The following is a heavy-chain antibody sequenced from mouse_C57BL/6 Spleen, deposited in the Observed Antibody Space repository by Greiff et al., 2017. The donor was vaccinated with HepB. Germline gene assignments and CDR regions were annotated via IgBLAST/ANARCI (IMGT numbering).Heavy chain of an antibody. D-gene: IGHD2-3*01. V-gene: IGHV1-82*01. CDR2: IYPGDGDT. Sequence: QVQLQQSGPELVKPGASVKISCKASGYAFSSSWMNWVKQRPGKGLEWIGRIYPGDGDTNYNGKFKGKATLTADKSSSTAYMQLSSLTSEDSAVYCCARSPDGYYEYYAMDYWGQGTSVTVSS. J-gene: IGHJ4*01. CDR3: ARSPDGYYEYYAMDY. CDR1: GYAFSSSW.